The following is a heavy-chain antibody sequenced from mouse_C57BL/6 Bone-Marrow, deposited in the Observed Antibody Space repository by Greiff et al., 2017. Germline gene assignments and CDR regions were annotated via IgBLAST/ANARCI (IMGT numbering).Heavy chain of an antibody. Sequence: VQLQQPGAELVKPGASVKLSCKASGYTFTSYWMHWVKQRPGQGLEWIGMIHPNSGSTNYNEKFKSKATLTVDKSSSTAYMQLSSLTSEDSAVYYCASKVLYYYGSRGYFDVWGTGTTVTVSS. J-gene: IGHJ1*03. CDR1: GYTFTSYW. CDR3: ASKVLYYYGSRGYFDV. V-gene: IGHV1-64*01. D-gene: IGHD1-1*01. CDR2: IHPNSGST.